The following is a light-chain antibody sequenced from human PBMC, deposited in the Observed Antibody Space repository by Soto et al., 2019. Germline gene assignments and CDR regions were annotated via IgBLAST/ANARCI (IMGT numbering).Light chain of an antibody. V-gene: IGLV1-40*01. CDR1: SSNIGAGYD. Sequence: QSALTQPPSVSGAPGQGVTISCTGSSSNIGAGYDVHWYQQLPGTAPKVLIYTNNNRPSGVPHRFSGSKSGTSASLAITGLQAEDEADYYCQSFDSSLRDYVFGTGTKVTVL. CDR3: QSFDSSLRDYV. CDR2: TNN. J-gene: IGLJ1*01.